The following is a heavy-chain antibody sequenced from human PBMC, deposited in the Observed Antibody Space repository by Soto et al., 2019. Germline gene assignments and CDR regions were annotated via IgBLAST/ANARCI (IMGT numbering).Heavy chain of an antibody. J-gene: IGHJ4*02. CDR3: ARDLGPWAGVYCSSNSCYHHPPGY. D-gene: IGHD2-2*01. Sequence: ASVKVSCKASGYTFTSYGISWVRQAPGQGLEWMGWISAYNGNTNYAQKLQGRVTMTTDTSTSTAYMELRSLRSDDTAVYYCARDLGPWAGVYCSSNSCYHHPPGYWGQGTLVTVSS. CDR1: GYTFTSYG. V-gene: IGHV1-18*01. CDR2: ISAYNGNT.